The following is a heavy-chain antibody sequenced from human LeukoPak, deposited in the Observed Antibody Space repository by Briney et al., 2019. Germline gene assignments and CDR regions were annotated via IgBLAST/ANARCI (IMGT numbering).Heavy chain of an antibody. CDR2: ISGSGAST. V-gene: IGHV3-23*01. Sequence: GGSLRLSCAASGFTFSSYAMTWVRQAPGKGLEWVSAISGSGASTYYADSVKGRFTISRDNSKSTLYLQMNSLRVEDTAVYFCAKARHSSSWYGGSWGPGTLVTVSS. CDR1: GFTFSSYA. J-gene: IGHJ4*02. D-gene: IGHD6-13*01. CDR3: AKARHSSSWYGGS.